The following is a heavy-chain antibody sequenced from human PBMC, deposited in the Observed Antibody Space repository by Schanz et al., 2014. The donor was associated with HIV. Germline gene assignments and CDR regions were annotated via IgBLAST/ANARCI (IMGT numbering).Heavy chain of an antibody. CDR2: IWVDGTSK. Sequence: QVDLVESGGGVVQPGRSLRLSCVASGFTFDNYGMHWVRQAPGKGLEWVAVIWVDGTSKFYADSVKGRFTISRDNSKNTVYLQAKSLRPEDTAVYYCAKDRNQYDSRYIGKGNYYYYYGMDVWGQGTTVTVSS. D-gene: IGHD3-22*01. CDR1: GFTFDNYG. CDR3: AKDRNQYDSRYIGKGNYYYYYGMDV. J-gene: IGHJ6*02. V-gene: IGHV3-33*06.